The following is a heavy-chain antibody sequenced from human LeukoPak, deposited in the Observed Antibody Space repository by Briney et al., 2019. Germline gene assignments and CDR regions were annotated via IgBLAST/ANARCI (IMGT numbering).Heavy chain of an antibody. Sequence: SVKVSCKASGGTSSSYAISWVRQAPGQGLEWMGRIIPILGIANYAQKFQRRVTITADKSTITAYMELSSLRSEDTAVYYCARGIETDRVRYDFWSGAFDYWGQGTLVTVSS. V-gene: IGHV1-69*04. CDR1: GGTSSSYA. J-gene: IGHJ4*02. CDR3: ARGIETDRVRYDFWSGAFDY. D-gene: IGHD3-3*01. CDR2: IIPILGIA.